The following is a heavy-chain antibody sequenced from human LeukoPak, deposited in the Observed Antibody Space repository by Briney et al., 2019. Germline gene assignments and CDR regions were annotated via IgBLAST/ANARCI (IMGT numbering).Heavy chain of an antibody. J-gene: IGHJ4*02. CDR1: GFTFSNYA. Sequence: PGGSLRLSCAASGFTFSNYAMTWVRQGPGKGLEWVSTISGSGGSTHYADSVKGRFIISRDNSKITLYLQMNTLRAEDTAVYYCARDFWGYYDYWGQGTLVTVSS. CDR3: ARDFWGYYDY. D-gene: IGHD3-22*01. V-gene: IGHV3-23*01. CDR2: ISGSGGST.